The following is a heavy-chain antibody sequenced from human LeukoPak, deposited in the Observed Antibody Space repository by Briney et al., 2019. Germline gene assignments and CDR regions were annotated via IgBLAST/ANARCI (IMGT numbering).Heavy chain of an antibody. CDR1: GFPFSCYW. D-gene: IGHD3-9*01. Sequence: GGSLRLSCAASGFPFSCYWMYWVRQDPGKGLVSVARIRGDGYATNYADSVKGRFTISRDNAKDTLYLQMNSLRAEDSALYYCARGDLLATDFWGQGTLVTVSS. J-gene: IGHJ4*02. V-gene: IGHV3-74*01. CDR3: ARGDLLATDF. CDR2: IRGDGYAT.